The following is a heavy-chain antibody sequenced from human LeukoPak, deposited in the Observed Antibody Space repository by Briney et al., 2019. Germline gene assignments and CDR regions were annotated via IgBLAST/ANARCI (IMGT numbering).Heavy chain of an antibody. CDR2: IDPSDSYT. D-gene: IGHD3-10*01. CDR3: ARHLYGSVTYNVDY. V-gene: IGHV5-10-1*01. Sequence: GESLKISCKGSGYSFTSYWISWVRQMPGKGLEWMGTIDPSDSYTNYSPSFQGHVSISVDKSISTAYLQWSGLKASDTAMYYCARHLYGSVTYNVDYWGQGTLVTVSS. J-gene: IGHJ4*02. CDR1: GYSFTSYW.